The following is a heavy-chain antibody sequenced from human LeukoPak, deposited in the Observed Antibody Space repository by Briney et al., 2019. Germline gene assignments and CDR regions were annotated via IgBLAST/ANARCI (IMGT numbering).Heavy chain of an antibody. D-gene: IGHD3-22*01. V-gene: IGHV4-30-2*01. CDR1: GGSISSSTYY. J-gene: IGHJ6*02. Sequence: SETLSLTCTVSGGSISSSTYYWGWIRQPPGKGLEWIGYIYHSGSTYYNPSLKSRVTISVDRSKNQFSLKLSSVTAADTAVYYCARGGSSGSTYYYYYGMDVWGQGTTVTVSS. CDR3: ARGGSSGSTYYYYYGMDV. CDR2: IYHSGST.